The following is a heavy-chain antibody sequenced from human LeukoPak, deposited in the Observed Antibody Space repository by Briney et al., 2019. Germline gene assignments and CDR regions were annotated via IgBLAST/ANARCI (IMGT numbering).Heavy chain of an antibody. J-gene: IGHJ4*02. Sequence: ASVKVSCKASGYTFTSYGISWVRQAPGQGLEWIGWISAHNGHTNYAQKLQGRVTMTTDTSTSTAYMELRSLRSDDTAVYFCVRDSSGFPRDASDYWGQGTLVTVSS. V-gene: IGHV1-18*01. D-gene: IGHD3-22*01. CDR1: GYTFTSYG. CDR3: VRDSSGFPRDASDY. CDR2: ISAHNGHT.